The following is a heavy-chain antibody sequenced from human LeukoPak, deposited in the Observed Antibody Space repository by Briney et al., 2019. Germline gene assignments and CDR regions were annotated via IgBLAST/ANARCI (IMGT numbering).Heavy chain of an antibody. Sequence: SETLSLTCTVSGGSISSYYWSWIRQPAGKGLEWIGRIYTSGSTNYNPSLKSRVTMSVDTSKNQFSLKLSSGTAADTAVYYCARAHYDFWSRYWYFDYWGQGTLVTVSS. CDR3: ARAHYDFWSRYWYFDY. V-gene: IGHV4-4*07. D-gene: IGHD3-3*01. J-gene: IGHJ4*02. CDR2: IYTSGST. CDR1: GGSISSYY.